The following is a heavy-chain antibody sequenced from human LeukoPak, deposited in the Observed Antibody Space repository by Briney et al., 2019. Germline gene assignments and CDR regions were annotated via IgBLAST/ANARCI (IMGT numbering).Heavy chain of an antibody. D-gene: IGHD6-13*01. CDR2: ISYDGSNK. CDR3: ARDLGLAAGGIGPDD. V-gene: IGHV3-30*03. Sequence: HSGGSLRLSCAASRFTFSIYTMNWVRQAPGKRLEWVAVISYDGSNKYYADSVKGRFTISRDNSKNTLYLQMNSLRSDDTAVYYCARDLGLAAGGIGPDDWGQGTQVTVSS. J-gene: IGHJ4*02. CDR1: RFTFSIYT.